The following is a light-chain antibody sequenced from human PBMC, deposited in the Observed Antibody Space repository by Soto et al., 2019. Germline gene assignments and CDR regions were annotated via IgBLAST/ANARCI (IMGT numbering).Light chain of an antibody. V-gene: IGLV2-14*01. CDR2: EVN. Sequence: LAQAASLSGSPGQSITISCTGTSSDIGAYDYVSWFQQHPGKAPKLMISEVNNRPSGVSNRFSDSKSGNTAYLTISGLQVEDEAEYFCLSFTTTSTHVFGTGTKVTVL. J-gene: IGLJ1*01. CDR1: SSDIGAYDY. CDR3: LSFTTTSTHV.